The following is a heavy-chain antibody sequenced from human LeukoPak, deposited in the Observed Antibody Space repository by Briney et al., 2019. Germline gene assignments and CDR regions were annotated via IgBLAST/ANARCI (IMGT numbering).Heavy chain of an antibody. CDR3: ATQISYNSNYGYFDY. D-gene: IGHD4-11*01. Sequence: GGSLRLSCAASGFTFSSYSMNWVRQAPGKGLEWVSSISSSSSYIYYADSVKGRFTISRDNAKNSLYLQMNSLRAEDTAVYYCATQISYNSNYGYFDYWGQGTLVTVSS. J-gene: IGHJ4*02. CDR2: ISSSSSYI. CDR1: GFTFSSYS. V-gene: IGHV3-21*01.